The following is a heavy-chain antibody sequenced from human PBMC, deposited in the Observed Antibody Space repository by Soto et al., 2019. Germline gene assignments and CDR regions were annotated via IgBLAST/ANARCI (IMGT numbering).Heavy chain of an antibody. J-gene: IGHJ4*02. CDR3: ASTTTFRLHFDY. Sequence: EVQLVESGGGLVQPGGSLRLSCAASGFTFSSYDMHWVRQATGKGLEWVSAIGTAGDTYYPGSVKGRFTISRENAKNSLYLQMNSLRAEDTAVYYCASTTTFRLHFDYWGQGTLVTVSS. V-gene: IGHV3-13*01. CDR1: GFTFSSYD. D-gene: IGHD1-1*01. CDR2: IGTAGDT.